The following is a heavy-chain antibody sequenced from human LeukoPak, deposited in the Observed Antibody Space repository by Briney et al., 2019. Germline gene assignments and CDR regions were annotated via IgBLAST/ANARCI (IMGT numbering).Heavy chain of an antibody. CDR3: ARRVHPPIAVAGTRSGWFDP. J-gene: IGHJ5*02. V-gene: IGHV4-34*01. D-gene: IGHD6-19*01. Sequence: SETLSLTCAVYGGSFSGYYWSWIRQPPGKGLEWIGEINHSGSTNYNPSLKSRVTISVDTSKNQFSLKLSSVTAADTAVYYCARRVHPPIAVAGTRSGWFDPWGQGTLVTVSS. CDR2: INHSGST. CDR1: GGSFSGYY.